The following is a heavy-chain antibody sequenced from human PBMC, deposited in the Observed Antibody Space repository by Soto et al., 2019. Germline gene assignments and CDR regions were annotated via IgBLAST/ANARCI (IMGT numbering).Heavy chain of an antibody. D-gene: IGHD2-8*01. V-gene: IGHV6-1*01. Sequence: SQTLSLTWAISGDSVSSKSGAWNWIRQSPSRGLEWLGRTYYRSEWYNDYAVSVKSRITINPDTSENHFSLQLISVTSDDTAVYYCARDLYGNLDAFDVWGQGTLVTVSS. CDR3: ARDLYGNLDAFDV. J-gene: IGHJ3*01. CDR2: TYYRSEWYN. CDR1: GDSVSSKSGA.